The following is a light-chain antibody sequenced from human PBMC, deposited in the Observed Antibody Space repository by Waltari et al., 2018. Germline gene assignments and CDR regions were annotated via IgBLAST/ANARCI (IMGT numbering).Light chain of an antibody. Sequence: EIVLTQSPAPLSLSPGERATLSCRASQSVSSYLAWYQQKPGQAPTLLIYDASNRATGIPARFSGSGSGTDFTLTITSLEPEDSAVYYCQQRNNWPMYSFGQGTQLEIK. CDR1: QSVSSY. CDR2: DAS. J-gene: IGKJ2*03. V-gene: IGKV3-11*01. CDR3: QQRNNWPMYS.